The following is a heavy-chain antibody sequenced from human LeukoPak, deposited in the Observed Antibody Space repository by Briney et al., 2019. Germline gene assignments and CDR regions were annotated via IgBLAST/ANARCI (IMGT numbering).Heavy chain of an antibody. CDR3: ARVAVAGQFDY. D-gene: IGHD6-19*01. CDR1: GFTFSSYS. CDR2: IYSGGST. V-gene: IGHV3-53*01. J-gene: IGHJ4*02. Sequence: GGSLRLSCAASGFTFSSYSMNWVRQAPGKGLEWVSVIYSGGSTYYADSVEGRFTISRDNSKNTLYLQMNSLRAEDTAVYYCARVAVAGQFDYWGQGTLVTVSS.